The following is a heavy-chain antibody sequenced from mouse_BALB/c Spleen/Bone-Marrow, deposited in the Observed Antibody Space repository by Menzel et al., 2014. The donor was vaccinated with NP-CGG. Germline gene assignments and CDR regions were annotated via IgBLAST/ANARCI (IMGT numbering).Heavy chain of an antibody. J-gene: IGHJ2*01. V-gene: IGHV1-14*01. CDR3: AKGGNYRYDFDY. D-gene: IGHD2-14*01. Sequence: VQLKQSGPELVKPGASVKMSCKASGYTFTSYVMHWVKQKPGQGLEWIGYINPYNDGTKYNEKFKGMATLTSDRSSSPAYMELSSLTSEDSAVYYCAKGGNYRYDFDYWGQGTTLTVSS. CDR2: INPYNDGT. CDR1: GYTFTSYV.